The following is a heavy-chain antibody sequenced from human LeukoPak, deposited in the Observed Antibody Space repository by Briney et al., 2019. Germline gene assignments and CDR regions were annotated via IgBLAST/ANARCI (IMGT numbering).Heavy chain of an antibody. D-gene: IGHD6-6*01. V-gene: IGHV3-23*01. CDR3: VKDAWYGSSSYFDF. J-gene: IGHJ4*02. Sequence: GGSLRLSCAASGFTFSSYAMSWVRQAPGKGLEWVSSIFGSGTGTQYADSVKGRFTITRDNSKNTLYLQMNSLRADDTAVYYCVKDAWYGSSSYFDFWGQGTLVTVSS. CDR1: GFTFSSYA. CDR2: IFGSGTGT.